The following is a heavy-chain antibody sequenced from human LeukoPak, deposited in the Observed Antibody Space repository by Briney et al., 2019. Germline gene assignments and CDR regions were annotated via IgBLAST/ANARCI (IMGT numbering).Heavy chain of an antibody. V-gene: IGHV3-21*01. CDR1: GFTFSSYS. J-gene: IGHJ3*02. D-gene: IGHD3-16*01. CDR2: ISSSSSYI. CDR3: ARVSPPVGGDGETVWADAFDI. Sequence: GGSLRLSCAASGFTFSSYSMNWVRQAPGKGLEWVSSISSSSSYIYYADSVKGRFTISRDNAKNSLYLQMNSLRAEDTAVYYCARVSPPVGGDGETVWADAFDIWGQGTMVTVSS.